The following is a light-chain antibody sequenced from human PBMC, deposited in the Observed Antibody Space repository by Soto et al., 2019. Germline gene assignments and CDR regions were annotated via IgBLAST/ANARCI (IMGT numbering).Light chain of an antibody. CDR3: QQYKNWPPLT. J-gene: IGKJ4*01. CDR2: GAF. CDR1: QSVSYN. V-gene: IGKV3-15*01. Sequence: EIVMTQSPATLSVSPGERATLSCRASQSVSYNLAWYQQKPGQCPSLLIYGAFTRATGIPARFSGSGSGTEFTLTISSLQSEDFAVYYCQQYKNWPPLTFGGGTKVEIK.